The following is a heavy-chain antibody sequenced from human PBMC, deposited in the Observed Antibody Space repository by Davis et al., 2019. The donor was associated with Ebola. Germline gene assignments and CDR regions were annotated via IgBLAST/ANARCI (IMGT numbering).Heavy chain of an antibody. Sequence: PGGSLRLSCAASGFTFNNYGMNWVRQAPGEGLEWVSAISGSGGSTYYADSVKGRFTISRDNSKNTLYLQMNSLRPEDTAVYYCAQKGGSGSYWGGFDYWGQGTLVTVSS. D-gene: IGHD3-10*01. V-gene: IGHV3-23*01. CDR1: GFTFNNYG. CDR2: ISGSGGST. CDR3: AQKGGSGSYWGGFDY. J-gene: IGHJ4*02.